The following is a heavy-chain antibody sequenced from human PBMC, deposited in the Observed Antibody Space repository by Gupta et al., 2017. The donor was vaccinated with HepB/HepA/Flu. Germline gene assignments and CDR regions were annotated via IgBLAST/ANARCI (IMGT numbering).Heavy chain of an antibody. CDR1: GFAFYDYA. Sequence: EVQMVESGGSLVEPGRSLRPSFVVSGFAFYDYAITWVRQAPGNGLEWVAGITWDSGSMDYADSVMGRFTISRDNAKNSLFLQMNSLRPDDTAVYYCTKAWGSKIYYKFGTDVWDQGTTVTVSS. J-gene: IGHJ6*02. D-gene: IGHD3-16*01. CDR2: ITWDSGSM. V-gene: IGHV3-9*01. CDR3: TKAWGSKIYYKFGTDV.